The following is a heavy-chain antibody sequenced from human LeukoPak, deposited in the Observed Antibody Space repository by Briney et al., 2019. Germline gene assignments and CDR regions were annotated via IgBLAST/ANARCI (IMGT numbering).Heavy chain of an antibody. D-gene: IGHD4-17*01. CDR1: GYTFTGYS. CDR2: INPNSGDT. Sequence: ASVMPSCKASGYTFTGYSIYWVRQAPGQGLEWMGWINPNSGDTNFAQKFQDRVTLTRDTSISTAYMELTNLRSDDTAVYYCARPNGDYYNWFDPWGQGTLVTVSS. J-gene: IGHJ5*02. CDR3: ARPNGDYYNWFDP. V-gene: IGHV1-2*02.